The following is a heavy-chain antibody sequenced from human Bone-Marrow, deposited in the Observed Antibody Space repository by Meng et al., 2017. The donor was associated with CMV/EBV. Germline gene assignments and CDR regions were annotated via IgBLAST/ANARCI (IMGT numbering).Heavy chain of an antibody. V-gene: IGHV1-69*05. D-gene: IGHD1-7*01. CDR1: GGTFSSYA. CDR3: ARAPKGTTPPFDY. Sequence: SVKVSCKASGGTFSSYAISWVRQAPGQGLEWMGGIIPIFGTANYAQKLQGRVTITTDESTSTAYMELSSLRSEDTAVYYCARAPKGTTPPFDYWGQGTLVTVSS. J-gene: IGHJ4*02. CDR2: IIPIFGTA.